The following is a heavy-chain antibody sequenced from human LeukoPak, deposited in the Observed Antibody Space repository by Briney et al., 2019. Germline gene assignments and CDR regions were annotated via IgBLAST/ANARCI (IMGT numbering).Heavy chain of an antibody. V-gene: IGHV1-8*01. J-gene: IGHJ4*02. CDR3: ARGGRYGDSYFDY. CDR2: MNPNSGNT. CDR1: GYTFTSYD. D-gene: IGHD4-17*01. Sequence: EASVKGSFKGSGYTFTSYDINWGRPATGKGLGWMGWMNPNSGNTGYAQKFQGRVTMTTDTSTSTAYMELRSLRSDDTAVYYCARGGRYGDSYFDYWGQGTLVTVSS.